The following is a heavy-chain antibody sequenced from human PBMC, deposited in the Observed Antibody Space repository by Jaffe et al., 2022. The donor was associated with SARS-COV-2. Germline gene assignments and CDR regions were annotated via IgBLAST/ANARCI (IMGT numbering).Heavy chain of an antibody. CDR3: ARAIVGFDP. CDR2: IYYSGST. CDR1: GGSISSYY. V-gene: IGHV4-59*01. Sequence: QVQLQESGPGLVKPSETLSLTCTVSGGSISSYYWSWIRQPPGKGLEWIGYIYYSGSTNYNPSLKSRVTISVDTSKNQFSLKLSSVTAADTAVYYCARAIVGFDPWGQGTLVTVSS. D-gene: IGHD3-16*02. J-gene: IGHJ5*02.